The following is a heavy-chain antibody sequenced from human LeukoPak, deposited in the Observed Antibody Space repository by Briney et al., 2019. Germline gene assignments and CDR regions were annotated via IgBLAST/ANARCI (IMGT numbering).Heavy chain of an antibody. D-gene: IGHD3-22*01. CDR3: SRVNDYYGSHFDY. Sequence: GGSLRLSCAASGFTVISNYMSGVRQAPGKGLEWVSVIYSRGSTNYAYSVSGKFTISRDTSKNTLYLQMNSLRVEDTAVYYFSRVNDYYGSHFDYWGQGTLVSVSS. J-gene: IGHJ4*02. CDR1: GFTVISNY. CDR2: IYSRGST. V-gene: IGHV3-66*01.